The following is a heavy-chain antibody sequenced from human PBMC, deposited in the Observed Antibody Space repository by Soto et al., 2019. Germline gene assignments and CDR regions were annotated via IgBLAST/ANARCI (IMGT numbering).Heavy chain of an antibody. CDR1: GFTFGDYA. D-gene: IGHD2-15*01. V-gene: IGHV3-49*03. CDR2: IRSKAYGGTT. J-gene: IGHJ4*02. CDR3: TRATPYCSGGSCLLRDY. Sequence: PGGSLRRSCTASGFTFGDYAMSWFRQAPGKGLEWVGFIRSKAYGGTTEYAASVKGRFTISRDDSKSIAYLQMNSLKTEDTAVYYCTRATPYCSGGSCLLRDYWGQGTLVTVSS.